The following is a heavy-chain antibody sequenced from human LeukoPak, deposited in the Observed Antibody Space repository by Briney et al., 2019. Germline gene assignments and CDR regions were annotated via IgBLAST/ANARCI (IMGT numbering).Heavy chain of an antibody. CDR2: IYTSGST. J-gene: IGHJ3*02. CDR3: ARRSIVATVFDAFDI. Sequence: SEILSLTCTVSGGSISSYYWSWIRQPAGKGLEWIGRIYTSGSTNYNPSLKSRVTMSVDTSKNQFSLKLSSVTAADTAVYYCARRSIVATVFDAFDIWGQGTMVTVSS. V-gene: IGHV4-4*07. CDR1: GGSISSYY. D-gene: IGHD5-12*01.